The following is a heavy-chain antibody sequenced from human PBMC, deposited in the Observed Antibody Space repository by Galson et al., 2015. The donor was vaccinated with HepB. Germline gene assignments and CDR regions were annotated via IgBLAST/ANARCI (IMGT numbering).Heavy chain of an antibody. D-gene: IGHD3-9*01. V-gene: IGHV3-49*04. CDR1: GFTFGDYA. CDR2: IRSKAYGGTT. J-gene: IGHJ4*02. CDR3: TRESEGSYYDILTGREGVDY. Sequence: SLRLSCAASGFTFGDYAMSWVRQAPGKGLEWVGFIRSKAYGGTTEYAASVKGRFTISRDDSKSIAYLQMNSLKTEDTAVYYCTRESEGSYYDILTGREGVDYWGQGTLVTVSS.